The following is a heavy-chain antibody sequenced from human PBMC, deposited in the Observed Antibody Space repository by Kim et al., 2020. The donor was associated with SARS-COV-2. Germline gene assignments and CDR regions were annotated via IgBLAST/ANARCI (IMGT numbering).Heavy chain of an antibody. CDR3: ARGMNYGDYVYYYGMDV. Sequence: GGSLRLSCAASGFTVSSNYMSWVRQAPGKGLEWVSVIYSGGSTYYADSVKGRFTISRDNSKNTLYLQMNSLRAEDTAVYYCARGMNYGDYVYYYGMDVWGQGTTVTVSS. D-gene: IGHD4-17*01. CDR1: GFTVSSNY. V-gene: IGHV3-53*01. J-gene: IGHJ6*02. CDR2: IYSGGST.